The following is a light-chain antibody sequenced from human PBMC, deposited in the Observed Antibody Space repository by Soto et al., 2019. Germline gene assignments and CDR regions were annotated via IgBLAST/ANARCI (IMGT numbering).Light chain of an antibody. J-gene: IGLJ1*01. CDR2: EVS. Sequence: QSVLTQPASGSGATGQSSSISCTGTSSDVWGYDYVSWDQIHPGKAPKLMVFEVSNRPSGVSYRFSGSKSGNAASLTTSGLQAEDEADYFCSSSSLSTADLLGHGTKATV. CDR3: SSSSLSTADL. V-gene: IGLV2-14*01. CDR1: SSDVWGYDY.